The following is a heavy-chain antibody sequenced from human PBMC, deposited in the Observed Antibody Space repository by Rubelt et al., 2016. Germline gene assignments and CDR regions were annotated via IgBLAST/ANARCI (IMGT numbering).Heavy chain of an antibody. D-gene: IGHD6-13*01. Sequence: QVQLQQWGAGLLKPSETLSLTCAVYGGSFSGYYWSWIRQPPGKGLEWIGEINHSGSTNYNPSLKSRVTNTVAPSKNQFSLKRSSVTAADTAVYYCARGRRGSSSWLGRDYYGMDVWGQGTTVTVSS. CDR3: ARGRRGSSSWLGRDYYGMDV. CDR1: GGSFSGYY. J-gene: IGHJ6*02. CDR2: INHSGST. V-gene: IGHV4-34*01.